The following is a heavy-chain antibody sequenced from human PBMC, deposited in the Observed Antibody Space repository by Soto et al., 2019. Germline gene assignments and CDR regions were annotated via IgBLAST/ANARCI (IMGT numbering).Heavy chain of an antibody. Sequence: PGGSLRLSCAASGFTFGDYWMHWVRQPPGKGPEWVSRMTGDGRTTQYADSVKGRFTASRDNAKSTLYLQMNSLRAEDTAVYYCVTAEVDYWGPGTLVTVSS. CDR2: MTGDGRTT. V-gene: IGHV3-74*03. CDR1: GFTFGDYW. J-gene: IGHJ4*02. CDR3: VTAEVDY.